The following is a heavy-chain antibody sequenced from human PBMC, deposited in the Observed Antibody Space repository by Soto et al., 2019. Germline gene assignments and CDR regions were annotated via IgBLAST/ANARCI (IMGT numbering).Heavy chain of an antibody. J-gene: IGHJ4*02. CDR2: ISYDGSNK. CDR1: GFTFSSYA. Sequence: SRRLSCAAAGFTFSSYAMHWVRQAPGKGLEWGAVISYDGSNKYYADSVKGRFTISRDDSKNTLYLQMNSLRAEDTAVYYCARDPPSYWGQGTLVTVSS. V-gene: IGHV3-30-3*01. CDR3: ARDPPSY.